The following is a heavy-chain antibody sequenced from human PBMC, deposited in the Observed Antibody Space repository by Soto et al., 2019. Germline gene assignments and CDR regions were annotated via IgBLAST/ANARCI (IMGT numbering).Heavy chain of an antibody. CDR2: IIPIFGTA. CDR1: GGTFSSYA. J-gene: IGHJ6*02. CDR3: ARDLVADDLAYYYGMDV. Sequence: QVQLVQSGAEVKKPGSSVKVSCKASGGTFSSYAISWVRQAPGQGLEWWGGIIPIFGTANYAQKFQGRVTITADKSTSTAYMELSSLRSEDTAVYYCARDLVADDLAYYYGMDVWGQGTTVTVSS. D-gene: IGHD3-3*01. V-gene: IGHV1-69*06.